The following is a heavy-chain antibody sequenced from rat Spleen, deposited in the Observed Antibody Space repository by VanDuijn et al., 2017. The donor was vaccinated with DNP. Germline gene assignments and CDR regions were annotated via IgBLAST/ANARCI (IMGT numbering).Heavy chain of an antibody. D-gene: IGHD1-11*01. V-gene: IGHV4-2*01. J-gene: IGHJ2*01. Sequence: EVLLVESDGGLVQPGRSLKLSCAASGFNFNDYWMGWVRQAPGKGLEWIGQINKDSSIINYIPSLKEKITISRDNAQNTLYLQMSKLGSEDTAIYYCAKGPNYGGWSDYFDYWGQGVMVTVSS. CDR3: AKGPNYGGWSDYFDY. CDR2: INKDSSII. CDR1: GFNFNDYW.